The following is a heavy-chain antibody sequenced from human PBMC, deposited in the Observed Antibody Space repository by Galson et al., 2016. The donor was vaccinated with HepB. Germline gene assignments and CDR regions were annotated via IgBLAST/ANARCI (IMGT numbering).Heavy chain of an antibody. CDR1: GFTFSTYA. V-gene: IGHV3-23*01. D-gene: IGHD6-19*01. CDR2: ISDSGGST. Sequence: SLRLSCAASGFTFSTYALNWVRQAPGKGLEWVSAISDSGGSTYYADSVKGRFTISRDKSKNTPYLQMNSLRAEDTAVYYCAKEHSGYFDYWGQGTLVTVSS. J-gene: IGHJ4*02. CDR3: AKEHSGYFDY.